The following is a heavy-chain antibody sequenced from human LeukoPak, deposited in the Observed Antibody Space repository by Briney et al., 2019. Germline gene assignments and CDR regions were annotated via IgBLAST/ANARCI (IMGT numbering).Heavy chain of an antibody. CDR2: IRYDGSNR. Sequence: GGSLRLSCAASGFTFSSYGMRWVRQAPGKGLEWVAFIRYDGSNRYYADSVKGRFTISRDNSKNTLYLQMNSLRAEDTAVYYCAKDCVLFSGIAVAGPDYWGQGTLVTVSS. CDR3: AKDCVLFSGIAVAGPDY. CDR1: GFTFSSYG. D-gene: IGHD6-19*01. J-gene: IGHJ4*02. V-gene: IGHV3-30*02.